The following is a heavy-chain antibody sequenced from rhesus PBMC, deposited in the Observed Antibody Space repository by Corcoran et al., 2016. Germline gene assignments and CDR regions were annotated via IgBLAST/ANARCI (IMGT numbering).Heavy chain of an antibody. V-gene: IGHV4S10*01. J-gene: IGHJ6*01. CDR3: ARGGRSNYGLDS. CDR2: IYGSSTST. D-gene: IGHD3-3*01. Sequence: QVQLQESGPGVVKPSETLSLTCTVSGGSISDSYRWSWIRQPPGKGLEWIGYIYGSSTSTNYNPSLKSRVTISKDTSKNQFSLKLSSVTAADTAVYYCARGGRSNYGLDSWGQGVVVTVSS. CDR1: GGSISDSYR.